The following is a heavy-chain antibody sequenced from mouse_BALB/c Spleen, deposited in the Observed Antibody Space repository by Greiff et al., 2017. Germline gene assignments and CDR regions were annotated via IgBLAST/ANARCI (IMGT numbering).Heavy chain of an antibody. CDR3: ARHEGITTASFAY. Sequence: EVKLVESGGGLVQPGGSLKLSCAASGFTFSSYTMSWVRQTPEKRLEWVAYISNGGGSTYYPDTVKGRFTISRDNAKNTLYLQMSSLKSEDTAMYYCARHEGITTASFAYWGQGTLVTVSA. CDR1: GFTFSSYT. V-gene: IGHV5-12-2*01. J-gene: IGHJ3*01. CDR2: ISNGGGST. D-gene: IGHD1-2*01.